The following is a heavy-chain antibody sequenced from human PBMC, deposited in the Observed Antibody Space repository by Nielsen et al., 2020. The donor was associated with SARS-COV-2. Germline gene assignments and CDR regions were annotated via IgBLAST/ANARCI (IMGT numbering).Heavy chain of an antibody. D-gene: IGHD6-19*01. CDR2: FDPEDGEI. Sequence: ASVKVSCKVSGYSLTEISMHWVRQAPGKGLEWMGSFDPEDGEIIYAQKFQGRVTMTEDTSTDTAYMELSRLRSEDTAVYYCASSRWLVCFDYWGQGTLVTVSS. V-gene: IGHV1-24*01. J-gene: IGHJ4*02. CDR1: GYSLTEIS. CDR3: ASSRWLVCFDY.